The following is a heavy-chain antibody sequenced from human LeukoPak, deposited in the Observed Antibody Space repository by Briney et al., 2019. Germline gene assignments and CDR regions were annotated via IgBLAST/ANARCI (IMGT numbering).Heavy chain of an antibody. CDR3: ARRAGAYSHPYDY. Sequence: SETLSLTCTVSGFSINSGYYWGCIRQPPGKGLEWIGSIYHGGSTYYNPSLKSRVTMSVDTSKNQFSLNLSSVTAADTAVYYCARRAGAYSHPYDYWGQGTLVTVSS. D-gene: IGHD4/OR15-4a*01. V-gene: IGHV4-38-2*02. CDR2: IYHGGST. J-gene: IGHJ4*02. CDR1: GFSINSGYY.